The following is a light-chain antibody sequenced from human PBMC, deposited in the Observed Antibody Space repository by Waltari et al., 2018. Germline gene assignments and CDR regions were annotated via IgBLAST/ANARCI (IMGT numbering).Light chain of an antibody. J-gene: IGKJ5*01. CDR3: QQYYGTPPT. Sequence: IVMTQSPASLPVSLGERVTINCKSSQSVLSSSNNRNYLAWYQQKPGQPPKLLIYWASTRKSGVPDRFSGSGSASDFTLTISNLQAEDVAVYFCQQYYGTPPTFGQGTQLEIK. CDR1: QSVLSSSNNRNY. CDR2: WAS. V-gene: IGKV4-1*01.